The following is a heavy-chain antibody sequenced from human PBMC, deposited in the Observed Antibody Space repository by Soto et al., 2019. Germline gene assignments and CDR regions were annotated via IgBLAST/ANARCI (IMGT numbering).Heavy chain of an antibody. V-gene: IGHV5-51*01. CDR3: ARQIRHYDSWSNKYYYYGLDG. D-gene: IGHD3-3*01. J-gene: IGHJ6*02. CDR2: MYPGDSDT. CDR1: DYHFSRNF. Sequence: ESLKISCTTFDYHFSRNFTACVRPLPGKALHSMGIMYPGDSDTRYSPSFQGQVTISADRSTSTAHLQWSSLKASDTAMYYCARQIRHYDSWSNKYYYYGLDGWVQGTRVTV.